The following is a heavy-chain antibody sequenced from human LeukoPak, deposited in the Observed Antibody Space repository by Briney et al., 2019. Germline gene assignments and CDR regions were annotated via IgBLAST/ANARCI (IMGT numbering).Heavy chain of an antibody. V-gene: IGHV3-21*01. D-gene: IGHD6-13*01. CDR3: ARVQLAAVWSN. CDR2: ISSSSSYI. Sequence: PGGSLRLSCAGSGFTFSSYSMNWVRQAPGKGLEWVSSISSSSSYIYYADSVKGRFTISRDNAKNSLYLQMNSLRAEDTAVYYCARVQLAAVWSNWGQGTLVTVSS. CDR1: GFTFSSYS. J-gene: IGHJ4*02.